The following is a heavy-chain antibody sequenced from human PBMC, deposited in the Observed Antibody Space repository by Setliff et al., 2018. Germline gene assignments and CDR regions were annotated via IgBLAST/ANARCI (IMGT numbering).Heavy chain of an antibody. J-gene: IGHJ4*02. CDR1: GGTFSYYY. Sequence: SETLSLTCAASGGTFSYYYWTWIRQSPGKGLEWIGEINHTGSTKYNPSLNSRLTISVDTSKDQFSLNLRSVTAADTAVYYCARTGTYRYFDYWGQGTQVTVSS. D-gene: IGHD1-1*01. CDR2: INHTGST. V-gene: IGHV4-34*08. CDR3: ARTGTYRYFDY.